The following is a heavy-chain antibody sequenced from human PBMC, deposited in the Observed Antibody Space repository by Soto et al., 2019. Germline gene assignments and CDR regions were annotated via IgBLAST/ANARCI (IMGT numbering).Heavy chain of an antibody. Sequence: ASVKVSCKASGYTFTMYGISGVLRAAVQWLEWVGWISAHNGDTRYAQNLQGRITMTTDTFTNTAYMELTSLTSDDTAVYYCARDWSRYYDSSGLMWFYWGQGTLVTVSS. CDR1: GYTFTMYG. V-gene: IGHV1-18*01. J-gene: IGHJ4*02. CDR2: ISAHNGDT. CDR3: ARDWSRYYDSSGLMWFY. D-gene: IGHD3-22*01.